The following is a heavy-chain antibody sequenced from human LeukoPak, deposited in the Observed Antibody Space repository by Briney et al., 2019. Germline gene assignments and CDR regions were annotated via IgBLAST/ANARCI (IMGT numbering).Heavy chain of an antibody. D-gene: IGHD5-24*01. CDR2: IYYSGST. CDR3: AREGDGYNPSFDY. Sequence: SETLSLTCTVSGGSISSYYWSWIRQPPGKGLEWIGYIYYSGSTNYNPSLKSRVTISVDMSKNQFSLKLSSVTAADTAVYYCAREGDGYNPSFDYWGQGTLVTVSS. CDR1: GGSISSYY. J-gene: IGHJ4*02. V-gene: IGHV4-59*01.